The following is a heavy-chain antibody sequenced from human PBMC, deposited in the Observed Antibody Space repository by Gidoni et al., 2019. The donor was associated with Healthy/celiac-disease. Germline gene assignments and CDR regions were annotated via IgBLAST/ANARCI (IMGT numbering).Heavy chain of an antibody. J-gene: IGHJ5*02. D-gene: IGHD2-21*02. CDR1: GGSISSYY. V-gene: IGHV4-59*01. CDR2: IYYSGST. Sequence: QVQLQESGPGLVKPSETLSLTCTVSGGSISSYYWSWIRQPPGKGLEWIGYIYYSGSTNYNPSLKSRVTISVDTSKNQFSLKLSSVTAADTAVYYCAREGLPYNWFDPWGQGTLVTVSS. CDR3: AREGLPYNWFDP.